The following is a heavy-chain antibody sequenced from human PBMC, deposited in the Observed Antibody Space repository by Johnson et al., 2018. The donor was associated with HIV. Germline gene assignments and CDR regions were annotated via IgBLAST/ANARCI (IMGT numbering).Heavy chain of an antibody. CDR3: ARIAARGAFDI. J-gene: IGHJ3*02. D-gene: IGHD6-13*01. CDR1: GFTFDDYA. Sequence: VQLVESGGGVVQPGRSLRLSCSASGFTFDDYAMHWVRQAPGKGLEWVSGISWNSGSIGYADSVKGGFTISRDNAKNSLYLQMNSLRAGDTAVYYCARIAARGAFDIWGQGTMVTVSS. CDR2: ISWNSGSI. V-gene: IGHV3-9*01.